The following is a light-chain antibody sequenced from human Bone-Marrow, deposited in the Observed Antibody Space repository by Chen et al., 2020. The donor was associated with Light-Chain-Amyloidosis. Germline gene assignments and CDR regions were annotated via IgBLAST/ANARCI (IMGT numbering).Light chain of an antibody. CDR2: DDS. Sequence: SYVLTQPSSVSVAPGQTATIACGGNNIGSTSVHWYQQTPGQAPLLVVYDDSDRPSGVPERLSGSNSGKTATLTISRVEGGDEADYYCQVWDRSSDRPVFGGGTKLTVL. CDR3: QVWDRSSDRPV. V-gene: IGLV3-21*02. J-gene: IGLJ3*02. CDR1: NIGSTS.